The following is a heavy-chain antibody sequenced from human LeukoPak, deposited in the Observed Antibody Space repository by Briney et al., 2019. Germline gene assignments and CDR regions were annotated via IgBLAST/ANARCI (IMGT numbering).Heavy chain of an antibody. CDR3: ARATSTSGPTFDY. CDR2: INTDSSTI. Sequence: QSGGSLRLSCAASGFTFSTYRMNCVRQAPGKGLEWLSYINTDSSTIYYTDSLKGRFTISRDNAKNSLYLRMNSLRDEDTAVYYCARATSTSGPTFDYWGQGTLVTVSS. J-gene: IGHJ4*02. CDR1: GFTFSTYR. D-gene: IGHD6-19*01. V-gene: IGHV3-48*02.